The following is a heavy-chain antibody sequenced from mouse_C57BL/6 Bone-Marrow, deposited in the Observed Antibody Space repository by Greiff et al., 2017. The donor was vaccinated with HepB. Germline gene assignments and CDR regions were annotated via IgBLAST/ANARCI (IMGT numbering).Heavy chain of an antibody. V-gene: IGHV1-54*01. CDR3: AGGDGSSYGFAY. Sequence: VQRVESGAELVRPGTSVKVSCKASGYAFTNYLIEWVKQRPGQGLEWIGVINPGSGGTNYNEKFKGKATLTADKSSSTAYMQLSSLTSEDSAVYFCAGGDGSSYGFAYWGQGTLVTVSA. D-gene: IGHD1-1*01. J-gene: IGHJ3*01. CDR2: INPGSGGT. CDR1: GYAFTNYL.